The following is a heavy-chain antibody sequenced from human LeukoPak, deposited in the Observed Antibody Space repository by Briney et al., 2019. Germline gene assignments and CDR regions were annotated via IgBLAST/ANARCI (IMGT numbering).Heavy chain of an antibody. CDR2: INHSGGT. D-gene: IGHD3-10*01. V-gene: IGHV4-34*01. Sequence: SETLSLTCAVSGGSFSGYYWSWIRQPPGQGLEWIGEINHSGGTNYNPSLKSRVTISVDTSKNQFSLKLSSVTAADTAVYYCARGRGPNAFDIWGQGTMVTVSS. CDR1: GGSFSGYY. CDR3: ARGRGPNAFDI. J-gene: IGHJ3*02.